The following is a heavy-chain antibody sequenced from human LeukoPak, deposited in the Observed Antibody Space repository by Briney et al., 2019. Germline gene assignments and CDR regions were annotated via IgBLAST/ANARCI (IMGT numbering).Heavy chain of an antibody. D-gene: IGHD3-10*01. CDR2: MYPNSGNT. CDR1: GYTFTSYD. CDR3: ARVYGSGNLYYYYMDV. Sequence: ASVKVSCKASGYTFTSYDINWVRQATGQGLEWMGWMYPNSGNTGYAQKFQGRVTMTRNTSISTAYMELSSLRSEDTAVYYCARVYGSGNLYYYYMDVWGKGTTVTVSS. V-gene: IGHV1-8*01. J-gene: IGHJ6*03.